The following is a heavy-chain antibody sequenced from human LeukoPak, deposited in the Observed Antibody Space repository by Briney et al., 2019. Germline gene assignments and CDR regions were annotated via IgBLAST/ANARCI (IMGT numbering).Heavy chain of an antibody. CDR1: GFTFSSYE. V-gene: IGHV3-48*03. CDR3: ARSRWLDAFDY. CDR2: ISSSGSTI. J-gene: IGHJ4*02. D-gene: IGHD6-19*01. Sequence: GGSLRLSCAASGFTFSSYEMNWVRQAPGKGLEGVSYISSSGSTIYYADSVKGRFTISRDNAKNSLYLQMNSLRAEDTAVYYCARSRWLDAFDYWGQGTLVTVSS.